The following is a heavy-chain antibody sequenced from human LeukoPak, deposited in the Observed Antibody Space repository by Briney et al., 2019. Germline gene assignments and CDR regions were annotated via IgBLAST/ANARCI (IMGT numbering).Heavy chain of an antibody. Sequence: SQTLSLTCTVSGGSISSGGYYWSWIRQHPGKGLEWIGYIYYSGSTYYSPSLKSRVTISVDTSKNQFSLKLSSVTAADTAVYYCATYIPGTTANWFDPWGQGTLVTVSS. D-gene: IGHD1-7*01. CDR2: IYYSGST. CDR3: ATYIPGTTANWFDP. V-gene: IGHV4-31*03. J-gene: IGHJ5*02. CDR1: GGSISSGGYY.